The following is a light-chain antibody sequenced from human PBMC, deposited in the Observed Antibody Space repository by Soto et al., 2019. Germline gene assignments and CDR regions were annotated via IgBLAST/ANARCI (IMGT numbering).Light chain of an antibody. J-gene: IGKJ5*01. Sequence: DVVMTQSPLSLPVTLGQPASISCRSNQSLVHSDGIAYFSWFQQRPGRSPRRLIYKVSNRDSGVPAGFSGSGSGTDFALKISRVEAEDVGVYYCMQGTHWPITLGQGTRLEIK. V-gene: IGKV2-30*02. CDR3: MQGTHWPIT. CDR1: QSLVHSDGIAY. CDR2: KVS.